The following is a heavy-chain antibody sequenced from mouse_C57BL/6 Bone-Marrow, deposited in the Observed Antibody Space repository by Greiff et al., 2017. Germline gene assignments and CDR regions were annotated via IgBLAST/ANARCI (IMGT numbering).Heavy chain of an antibody. CDR1: GYTFTSYW. CDR2: IYPGSGST. Sequence: QVQLQQPGAELVKPGASVKMSCKASGYTFTSYWITWVKQRPGQGLEWIGDIYPGSGSTNYNEKFKSKATLTVDTSSSTAYMQLSSLTSEDSAVYYCARAEIYYDYDFDDWGQGTTLTVSS. V-gene: IGHV1-55*01. CDR3: ARAEIYYDYDFDD. J-gene: IGHJ2*01. D-gene: IGHD2-4*01.